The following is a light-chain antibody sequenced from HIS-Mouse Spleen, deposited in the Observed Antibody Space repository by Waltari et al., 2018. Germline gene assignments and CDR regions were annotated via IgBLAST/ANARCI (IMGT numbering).Light chain of an antibody. V-gene: IGKV3-20*01. CDR2: GAS. CDR3: QQYGSSPLT. Sequence: EIVLTQSPGTLSLSPGARATLSCRASQRVSSSYLAWYQQKPGQAPRLLIYGASSRATGIPDRFSGSGSGTDFTLTISRLEPEDFAVYYCQQYGSSPLTFGGGTK. J-gene: IGKJ4*01. CDR1: QRVSSSY.